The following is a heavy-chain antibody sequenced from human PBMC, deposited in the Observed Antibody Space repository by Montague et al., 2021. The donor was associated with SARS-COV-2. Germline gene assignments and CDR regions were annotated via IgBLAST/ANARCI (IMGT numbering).Heavy chain of an antibody. D-gene: IGHD2-21*01. CDR1: GGSINPYY. J-gene: IGHJ4*02. CDR2: IENSGRT. Sequence: SETLSLTCTVSGGSINPYYWSWVRQPPGKGLEWIAYIENSGRTEYKPSLQSRVAVSIGTSKSHFSLRLSSLTAADTAVYFCARGVYGAYFDYWGQGMLVTVSS. CDR3: ARGVYGAYFDY. V-gene: IGHV4-59*01.